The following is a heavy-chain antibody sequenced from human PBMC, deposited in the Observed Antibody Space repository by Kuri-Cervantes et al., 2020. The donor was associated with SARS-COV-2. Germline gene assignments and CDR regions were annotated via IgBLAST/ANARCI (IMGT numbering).Heavy chain of an antibody. CDR1: GYTFTGYY. J-gene: IGHJ4*01. CDR3: ASSRRAGYSYGQQFPPLGY. D-gene: IGHD5-18*01. Sequence: ASVKVSCKASGYTFTGYYMHWVRQAPGQGLEWMGWINPNSGGTNYAQKFQGRVTVTRDTSISTAYMELSRLRSDDTAVYYCASSRRAGYSYGQQFPPLGYWGQGTLVTVSS. CDR2: INPNSGGT. V-gene: IGHV1-2*02.